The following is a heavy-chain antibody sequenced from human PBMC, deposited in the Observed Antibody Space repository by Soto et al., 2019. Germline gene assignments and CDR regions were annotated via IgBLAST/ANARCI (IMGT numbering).Heavy chain of an antibody. CDR1: GGTFSSYA. J-gene: IGHJ4*02. V-gene: IGHV1-8*02. CDR2: IIPNSGAT. CDR3: ARGSDGVF. D-gene: IGHD2-8*01. Sequence: ASVKVSCKASGGTFSSYAISWVRQAPGQGLEWMGRIIPNSGATNYAQKFQGRVSMTRNTSISTAYMELTSLRSEDTAVYYCARGSDGVFWGQGTLVTVSS.